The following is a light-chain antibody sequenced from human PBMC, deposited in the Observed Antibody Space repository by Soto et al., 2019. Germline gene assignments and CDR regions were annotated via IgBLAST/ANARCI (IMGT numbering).Light chain of an antibody. Sequence: EIEMTPPPATPSVSPVERAHLSFRASQSVSSNLAWYQQRPGQAPKLLIYGASTRATGIPARFSGSGSGTEFTLIISSLQSEDFAVYYCQQYHNWPPVTFGQGTKVDIK. J-gene: IGKJ1*01. CDR3: QQYHNWPPVT. V-gene: IGKV3-15*01. CDR2: GAS. CDR1: QSVSSN.